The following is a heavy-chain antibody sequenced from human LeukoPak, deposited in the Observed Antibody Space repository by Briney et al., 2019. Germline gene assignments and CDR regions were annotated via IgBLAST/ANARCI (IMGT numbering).Heavy chain of an antibody. J-gene: IGHJ4*02. D-gene: IGHD6-19*01. CDR2: MSGSGGST. Sequence: GGSLRLSCAASGFTFSTYAMSWVRQAPGKGLEWVSAMSGSGGSTYYADSVKGRFTISRDNSKNTLYLQMNNLRVEDAAVYYCAKSHSSGWSLPCDYWGQGTLVTV. CDR1: GFTFSTYA. CDR3: AKSHSSGWSLPCDY. V-gene: IGHV3-23*01.